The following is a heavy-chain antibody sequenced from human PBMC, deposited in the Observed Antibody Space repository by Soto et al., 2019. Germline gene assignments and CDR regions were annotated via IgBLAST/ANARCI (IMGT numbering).Heavy chain of an antibody. V-gene: IGHV3-23*01. CDR3: AKGLLMVYAEPFDY. CDR1: VFTFSNYA. D-gene: IGHD2-8*01. CDR2: ISGSGVST. J-gene: IGHJ4*02. Sequence: PGGSLRRSGAASVFTFSNYAMSWVRQAPGKGLEWVSVISGSGVSTYYADSVKGRFTISRDNSKNTLYLQMNSLRAEDTAVYYCAKGLLMVYAEPFDYWGKGTLVAVS.